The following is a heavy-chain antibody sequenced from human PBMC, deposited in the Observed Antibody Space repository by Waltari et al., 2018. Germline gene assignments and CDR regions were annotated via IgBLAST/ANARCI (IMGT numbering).Heavy chain of an antibody. V-gene: IGHV1-2*06. CDR3: LRDSSGSHFDY. CDR1: GSTCTRYA. CDR2: INPKNGDT. J-gene: IGHJ4*02. Sequence: LVQSGAEVKKPGTSVQVSCQAAGSTCTRYAILWVRQAPGQGLEWMGRINPKNGDTHYAQNFQGRVALTTDTSTNTAFMELQRLRSDDTAVYYCLRDSSGSHFDYWGQGTLVTVSS. D-gene: IGHD3-22*01.